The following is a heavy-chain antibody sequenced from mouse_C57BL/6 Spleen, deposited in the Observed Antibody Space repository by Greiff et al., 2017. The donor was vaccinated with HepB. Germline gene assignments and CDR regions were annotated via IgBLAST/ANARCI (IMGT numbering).Heavy chain of an antibody. Sequence: VQLQQSGPELVKPWASVKISCTASGYSFTGYYMNWLKQSPEKSLEWIGEINPSTGGTTYNQKFKTKATLTVDKSSSTAYMQLKSLTSEDSAVYYCARRGVITTRNDFDYWGQGTTLTVSS. J-gene: IGHJ2*01. CDR1: GYSFTGYY. V-gene: IGHV1-42*01. CDR2: INPSTGGT. D-gene: IGHD1-1*01. CDR3: ARRGVITTRNDFDY.